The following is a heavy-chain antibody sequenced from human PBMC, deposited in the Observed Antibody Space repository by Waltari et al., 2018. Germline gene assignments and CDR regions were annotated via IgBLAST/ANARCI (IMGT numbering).Heavy chain of an antibody. CDR3: ARNWYDY. V-gene: IGHV3-7*01. CDR2: IKLDGSEK. J-gene: IGHJ5*01. Sequence: EVQLVESGGGLVQPGGSLRLSCAASGFTFSGYWMCWVRQAPGKGLEWVANIKLDGSEKYYADSVKGRFTISRDNAENSLYLQMNSLRAEDTAVYYCARNWYDYWGQGTLVTVSS. CDR1: GFTFSGYW.